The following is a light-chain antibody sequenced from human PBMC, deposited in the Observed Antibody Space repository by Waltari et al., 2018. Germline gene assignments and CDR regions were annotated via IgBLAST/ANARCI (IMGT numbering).Light chain of an antibody. Sequence: QSALTQPVSVSGSPGQSITISCTGTSSDVGGYNYVAWNQQHPNKAPKVIIYDVAKRPFGVSNRFSGSKSGSTASLTISGLQTEDEAYYYCSSYTTRSILLFGGGTKVTVL. CDR1: SSDVGGYNY. J-gene: IGLJ2*01. CDR3: SSYTTRSILL. CDR2: DVA. V-gene: IGLV2-14*03.